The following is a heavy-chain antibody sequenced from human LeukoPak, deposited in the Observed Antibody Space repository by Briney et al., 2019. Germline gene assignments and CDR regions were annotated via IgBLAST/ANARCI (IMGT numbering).Heavy chain of an antibody. D-gene: IGHD6-13*01. Sequence: ASVKVSCKASGYTFTGYYMHWVRQAPRQGLEWMGWINPNSGDTNYAQKFQGRVTMTRDTSITTAYMELSRLTSDDTAVYYCARDSKPSNSYSSSWNYFNYWGQGTLVTVSS. J-gene: IGHJ4*02. CDR2: INPNSGDT. CDR1: GYTFTGYY. CDR3: ARDSKPSNSYSSSWNYFNY. V-gene: IGHV1-2*02.